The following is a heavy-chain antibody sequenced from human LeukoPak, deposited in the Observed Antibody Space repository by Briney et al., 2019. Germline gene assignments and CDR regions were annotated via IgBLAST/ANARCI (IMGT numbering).Heavy chain of an antibody. CDR1: GYTFTGYY. CDR3: ARVEEEGYYDILTGYASFDY. D-gene: IGHD3-9*01. J-gene: IGHJ4*02. CDR2: INPNSGGT. Sequence: ASVKVSCKASGYTFTGYYIHWVRQAPGQGLEWLGWINPNSGGTNYAQKFQGRVTMTRDTSISTAYIELSRLRSDDTAVYYCARVEEEGYYDILTGYASFDYWGQGTLVTVSS. V-gene: IGHV1-2*02.